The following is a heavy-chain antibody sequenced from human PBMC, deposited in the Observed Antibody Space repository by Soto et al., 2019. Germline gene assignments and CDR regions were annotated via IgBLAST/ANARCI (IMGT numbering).Heavy chain of an antibody. Sequence: SGPTLVNPTQTLTLTCTFSGFSLSTSGMCVSWIRQPPGKALEWLAPIDWDDDKYYSTSLKTRLTISKDTSKNQVVLTMTNMDPVDTATYYCARLAAGDYYYGMDVWGQGTTVTVSS. D-gene: IGHD6-13*01. CDR2: IDWDDDK. J-gene: IGHJ6*02. V-gene: IGHV2-70*01. CDR1: GFSLSTSGMC. CDR3: ARLAAGDYYYGMDV.